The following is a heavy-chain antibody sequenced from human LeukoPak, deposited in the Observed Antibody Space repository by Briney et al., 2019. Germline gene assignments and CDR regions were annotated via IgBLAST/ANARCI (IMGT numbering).Heavy chain of an antibody. D-gene: IGHD2-15*01. CDR3: ARRTRELGYCSGGSCCHDAFDI. V-gene: IGHV1-8*01. Sequence: ASVKVSXKASGYTFMSYDINWVRQATGQGLEWMGWMNPNSGNTGYAQRFQGRVTMTRNTSISTAYMELSSLRSEDTAVYYCARRTRELGYCSGGSCCHDAFDIWGQGTMVTVSS. J-gene: IGHJ3*02. CDR1: GYTFMSYD. CDR2: MNPNSGNT.